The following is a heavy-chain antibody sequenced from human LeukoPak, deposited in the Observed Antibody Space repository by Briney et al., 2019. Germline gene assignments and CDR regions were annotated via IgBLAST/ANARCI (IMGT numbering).Heavy chain of an antibody. Sequence: SETLSLTCTVSGGSISSSSYYWGWIRQPPGKGLEWIGSIYYSGSAYYNPSLKSRVTISVDTSKKQFSLKLSSVTAADTAVYYCARRDVAIACFDYWGQGTLVTVSS. D-gene: IGHD5-12*01. CDR1: GGSISSSSYY. V-gene: IGHV4-39*01. CDR3: ARRDVAIACFDY. CDR2: IYYSGSA. J-gene: IGHJ4*02.